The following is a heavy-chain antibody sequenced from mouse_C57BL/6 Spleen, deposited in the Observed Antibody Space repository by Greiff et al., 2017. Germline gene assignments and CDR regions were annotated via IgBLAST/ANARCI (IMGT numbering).Heavy chain of an antibody. D-gene: IGHD1-1*01. J-gene: IGHJ3*01. CDR3: VRSTTVVARKAY. V-gene: IGHV1-64*01. CDR2: IHPNSGST. CDR1: GYTFTSYW. Sequence: QVQLQQPGAELVKPGASVKLSCKASGYTFTSYWMHWVKQRPGQGLEWIGMIHPNSGSTNYNEKFKSKATLTVDKSSSTAYMQLSSLTSEDFAVYDCVRSTTVVARKAYWGQGTLVTVSA.